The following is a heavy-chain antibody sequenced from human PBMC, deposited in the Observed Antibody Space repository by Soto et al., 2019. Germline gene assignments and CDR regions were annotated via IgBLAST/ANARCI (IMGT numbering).Heavy chain of an antibody. V-gene: IGHV6-1*01. CDR2: TYYRSKWYN. CDR3: ARVRDASGYSYSVIDY. CDR1: GDSVSSNSAA. D-gene: IGHD5-18*01. Sequence: PSQTLSLTCAISGDSVSSNSAAWNWIRQSPSRGLEWLGRTYYRSKWYNDYAVSVKSRITINPDTSKNQFSLQLNSVTPEDTAVYYCARVRDASGYSYSVIDYWGQGTLVTVSS. J-gene: IGHJ4*02.